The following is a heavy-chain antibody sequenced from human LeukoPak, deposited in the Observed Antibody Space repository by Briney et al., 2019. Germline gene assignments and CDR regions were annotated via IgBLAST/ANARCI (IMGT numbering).Heavy chain of an antibody. CDR3: ACLVGATQDV. V-gene: IGHV3-21*01. Sequence: GGSLRLSCAASGFTFSSYSMNWVRQAPGKGLEWVSSVSSTSAYIYYADSVKGRFTISRDNAKNSLYLQMNSLRAEDTAVYYCACLVGATQDVWGKGTTVIVSS. CDR2: VSSTSAYI. D-gene: IGHD1-26*01. J-gene: IGHJ6*04. CDR1: GFTFSSYS.